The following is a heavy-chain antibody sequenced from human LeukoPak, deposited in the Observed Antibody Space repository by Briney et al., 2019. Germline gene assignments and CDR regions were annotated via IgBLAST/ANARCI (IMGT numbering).Heavy chain of an antibody. Sequence: PSETLSLTCAVYGGSFSGYYWSWIRQPPGKGLEWIGEINHSGSTNYNPSLKSRVTISLDTSKNQFSLKLSSVTAADTAVYYCARSFEPYYYYYMDVWGKGTTVTISS. CDR3: ARSFEPYYYYYMDV. V-gene: IGHV4-34*01. CDR2: INHSGST. CDR1: GGSFSGYY. J-gene: IGHJ6*03.